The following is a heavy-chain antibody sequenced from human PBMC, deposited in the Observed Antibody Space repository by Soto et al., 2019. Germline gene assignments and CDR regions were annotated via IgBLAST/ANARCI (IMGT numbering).Heavy chain of an antibody. Sequence: QVQLQESGPGLVKPSQTLSLTCTVSGGSISSDGYYWSWIRQHPGKGLEWIGYVYYSGIPYYNPSLKSRLTISLDTSKNQFSLRLSSVTAADTAVYYCARSGNAYDQFDYWGQGALVTVSS. CDR1: GGSISSDGYY. D-gene: IGHD5-12*01. V-gene: IGHV4-31*03. CDR2: VYYSGIP. J-gene: IGHJ4*02. CDR3: ARSGNAYDQFDY.